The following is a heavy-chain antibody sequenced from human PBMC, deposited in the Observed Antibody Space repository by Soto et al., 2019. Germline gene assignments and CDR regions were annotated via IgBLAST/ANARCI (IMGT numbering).Heavy chain of an antibody. V-gene: IGHV3-64D*06. CDR2: IGSNGGST. D-gene: IGHD2-2*03. CDR3: VKDIWIRSAGAFDI. CDR1: GFTFSSYA. J-gene: IGHJ3*02. Sequence: QPGGSLRLSCSASGFTFSSYAMHWVRQAPGKGLEYVSAIGSNGGSTYYADSVKGRFTISRDNSKNTLYLQMSSLRAEDTAVYYCVKDIWIRSAGAFDIWGQGTMVTVSS.